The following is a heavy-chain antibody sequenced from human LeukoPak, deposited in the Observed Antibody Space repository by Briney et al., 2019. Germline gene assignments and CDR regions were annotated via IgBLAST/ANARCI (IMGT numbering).Heavy chain of an antibody. V-gene: IGHV4-39*01. J-gene: IGHJ4*02. CDR1: GGSISSSSYY. CDR3: ARHQHDFWSGHRIDY. CDR2: IYYSGST. D-gene: IGHD3-3*01. Sequence: SETLSLTCTVSGGSISSSSYYWGWIRQPPGKGLEWIGSIYYSGSTYYNPSLKSRVTISVDTSKNQFSLKLSSVTAADTAVYYCARHQHDFWSGHRIDYWGQGTLVTVSS.